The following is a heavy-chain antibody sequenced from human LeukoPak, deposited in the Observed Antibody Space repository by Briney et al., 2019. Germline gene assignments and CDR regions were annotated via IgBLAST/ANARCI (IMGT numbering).Heavy chain of an antibody. J-gene: IGHJ4*02. V-gene: IGHV4-34*01. CDR2: INHSGST. D-gene: IGHD4-23*01. Sequence: SETLSLTCAVYGGSFSGYYWSWIRQPPGKGLEWIGEINHSGSTNYNPSLKSGVTISVDNSKNHFPLKLSNVTAADPAVYYCARGQALRWQYYFDYWGQGNLVTVSS. CDR1: GGSFSGYY. CDR3: ARGQALRWQYYFDY.